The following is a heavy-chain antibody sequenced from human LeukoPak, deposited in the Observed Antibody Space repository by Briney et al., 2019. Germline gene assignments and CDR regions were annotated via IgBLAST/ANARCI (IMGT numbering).Heavy chain of an antibody. Sequence: ASVKVSCKASGYTFTSYGISWLRQAPGQGLEWMGWISAYNDNTNYAQKLQGRVTMTTGTSTSTAYMELRSLRSEDTAVYYCARSIDYYYMDVWGKGTTVTVSS. CDR2: ISAYNDNT. J-gene: IGHJ6*03. CDR3: ARSIDYYYMDV. CDR1: GYTFTSYG. V-gene: IGHV1-18*01.